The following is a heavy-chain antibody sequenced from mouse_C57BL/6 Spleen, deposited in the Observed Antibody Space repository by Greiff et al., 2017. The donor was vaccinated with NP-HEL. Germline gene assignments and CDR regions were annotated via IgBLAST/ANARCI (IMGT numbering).Heavy chain of an antibody. D-gene: IGHD2-3*01. CDR2: FYPGSGSI. CDR1: GYTFTEST. V-gene: IGHV1-62-2*01. J-gene: IGHJ2*01. Sequence: VQLQQSGAELVKPGASVKLSCKASGYTFTESTIHWVKQRSGQGLEWIGWFYPGSGSIKYNEKFKDKATLTADKSSSTVDMERSRLTSEDSAVYFCARHEESDGYYPYFDYWGQGTTLTVSS. CDR3: ARHEESDGYYPYFDY.